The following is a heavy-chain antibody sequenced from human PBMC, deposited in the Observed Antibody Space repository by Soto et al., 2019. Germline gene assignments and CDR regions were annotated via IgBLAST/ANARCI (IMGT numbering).Heavy chain of an antibody. CDR3: ARVRPPSCTRPAAVLYYFDY. CDR1: GDSITGRNW. D-gene: IGHD2-2*01. CDR2: VYHSGFV. J-gene: IGHJ4*02. Sequence: QVQLHESGPGLVKPSGTLSLTCAVSGDSITGRNWWTWVRQPPGKGLEWIGEVYHSGFVSYNPSLKSRVTISVDKSKNQFSLNLASVTAADTAMYYCARVRPPSCTRPAAVLYYFDYWGQGTLVTVSS. V-gene: IGHV4-4*02.